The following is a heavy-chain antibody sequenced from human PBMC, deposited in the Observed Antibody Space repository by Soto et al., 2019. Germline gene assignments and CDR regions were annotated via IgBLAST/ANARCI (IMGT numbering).Heavy chain of an antibody. CDR2: ISSSGSSI. D-gene: IGHD1-26*01. CDR3: ATDSGSFFGYYYYAMEF. J-gene: IGHJ6*02. Sequence: VGSLRLSCAASGRTFSGYEMNWVRQSPGKGLEWVSYISSSGSSISYADSVKGRFTITRDNAKNSLYLQMNSLRAEDTAVYYCATDSGSFFGYYYYAMEFWGQGTTVTVSS. V-gene: IGHV3-48*03. CDR1: GRTFSGYE.